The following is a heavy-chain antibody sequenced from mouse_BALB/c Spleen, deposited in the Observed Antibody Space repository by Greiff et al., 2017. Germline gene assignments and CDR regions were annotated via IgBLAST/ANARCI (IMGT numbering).Heavy chain of an antibody. CDR2: IDPANGNT. D-gene: IGHD2-1*01. Sequence: VQLQQSGAELVKPGASVKLSCTASGFNIKDTFMHWVKQRPEQGLEWIGRIDPANGNTKYDPKFQGKATITADTSSNTAYLQLSSLTSEDTAVYYCASPDYGNYEGYFDVWGAGTTVTVAS. CDR3: ASPDYGNYEGYFDV. J-gene: IGHJ1*01. CDR1: GFNIKDTF. V-gene: IGHV14-3*02.